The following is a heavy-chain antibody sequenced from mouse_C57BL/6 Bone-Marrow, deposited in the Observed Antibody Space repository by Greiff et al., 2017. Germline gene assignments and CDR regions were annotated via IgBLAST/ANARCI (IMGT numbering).Heavy chain of an antibody. CDR2: ISNGGGST. V-gene: IGHV5-12*01. CDR1: GFTFSDYY. D-gene: IGHD2-4*01. Sequence: EVKVVESGGGLVQPGGSLKLSCAASGFTFSDYYMYWVRQTPEKRLEWVAYISNGGGSTYYPDTVKGRFTISRDNAKNTLYLQMSRLKSEDTAMYYCARHFYDYGGFAYWGQGTLVTVSA. CDR3: ARHFYDYGGFAY. J-gene: IGHJ3*01.